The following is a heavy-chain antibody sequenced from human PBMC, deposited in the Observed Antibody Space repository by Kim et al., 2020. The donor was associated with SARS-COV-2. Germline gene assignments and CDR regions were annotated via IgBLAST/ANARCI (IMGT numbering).Heavy chain of an antibody. V-gene: IGHV4-34*01. CDR1: GGSFSGYY. Sequence: SETLSLTCAVYGGSFSGYYWSWIRQPPGKGLEWIGEINHSGSTNYNPSLKSRVTISVDTSKNQFSLKLSSVTAADTAVYYCARDQWLENYYYYGMDVWGQGTTVTVSS. CDR2: INHSGST. CDR3: ARDQWLENYYYYGMDV. J-gene: IGHJ6*02. D-gene: IGHD6-19*01.